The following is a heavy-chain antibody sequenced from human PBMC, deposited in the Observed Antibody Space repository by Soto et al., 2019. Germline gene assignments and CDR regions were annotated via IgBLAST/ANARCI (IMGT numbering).Heavy chain of an antibody. D-gene: IGHD6-25*01. V-gene: IGHV3-7*01. CDR1: GFTFSSYW. CDR2: IKQDGSEK. Sequence: GSLRLSCAASGFTFSSYWMSWVRQAPGKGLEGVANIKQDGSEKYYVDSVKGRFTISRDNAKNSLYLQMNSLRAEDTAVYYCARVQGIAAVFYGMDVWGQGTTVTVSS. J-gene: IGHJ6*02. CDR3: ARVQGIAAVFYGMDV.